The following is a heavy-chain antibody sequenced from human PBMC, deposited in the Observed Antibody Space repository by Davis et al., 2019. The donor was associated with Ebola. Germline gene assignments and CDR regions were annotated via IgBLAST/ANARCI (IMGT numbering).Heavy chain of an antibody. CDR2: ISGDGDNK. D-gene: IGHD1-26*01. Sequence: PGGSLRLSCAASGFSFDAYVMHWVRQAPGRGLEWVSLISGDGDNKYYGDSVRGRFTISRDNSKNSLYLQMNSLRVDDTAVYYCARGLSGTYGFDYWGQGTLVTVSS. CDR3: ARGLSGTYGFDY. J-gene: IGHJ4*02. V-gene: IGHV3-43*02. CDR1: GFSFDAYV.